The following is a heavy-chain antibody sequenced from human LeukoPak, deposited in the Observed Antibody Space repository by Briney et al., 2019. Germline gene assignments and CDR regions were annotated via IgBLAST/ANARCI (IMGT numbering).Heavy chain of an antibody. CDR2: ISAYNGNT. CDR1: GYTFTSYG. Sequence: ASVKVSCKASGYTFTSYGISWVRQAPGQGLEWMGWISAYNGNTNYAQKLQGRVTMTTDTSTSTAYMELRSLRSDDTAVYYCARGPQTQTYYYDSSGYTYEDYWGQGTLVTVSS. V-gene: IGHV1-18*01. J-gene: IGHJ4*02. CDR3: ARGPQTQTYYYDSSGYTYEDY. D-gene: IGHD3-22*01.